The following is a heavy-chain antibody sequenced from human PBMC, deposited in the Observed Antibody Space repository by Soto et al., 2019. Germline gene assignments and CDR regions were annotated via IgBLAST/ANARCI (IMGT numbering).Heavy chain of an antibody. CDR1: GGTFSSYA. J-gene: IGHJ3*02. CDR3: ARGPYCTNGVCYRSDAFDI. CDR2: IIPIFGTA. Sequence: SVKVSCKASGGTFSSYAISWVRQAPGQGLEWMGGIIPIFGTANYAQKFQGRVTITADESTSTAYMELSSLRSEDTAVYYCARGPYCTNGVCYRSDAFDIWGQGTMITVSS. D-gene: IGHD2-8*01. V-gene: IGHV1-69*13.